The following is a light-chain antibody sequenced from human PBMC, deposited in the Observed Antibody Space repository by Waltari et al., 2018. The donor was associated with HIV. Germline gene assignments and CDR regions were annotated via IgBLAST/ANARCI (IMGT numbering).Light chain of an antibody. J-gene: IGLJ2*01. CDR3: ASYASNNTFVV. CDR2: EVN. V-gene: IGLV2-8*01. CDR1: RSDIGSYEF. Sequence: QSALTQPPSASGPPGQTVTLSCTGTRSDIGSYEFVSWYPPQPDKVPKLIIYEVNKRPSWSPDRFSGSKSGNTASLTVSGLQTDDEAVYYCASYASNNTFVVFGGGTRLTVL.